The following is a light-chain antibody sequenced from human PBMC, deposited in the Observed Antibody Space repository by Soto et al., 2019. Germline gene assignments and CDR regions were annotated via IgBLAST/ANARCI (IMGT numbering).Light chain of an antibody. V-gene: IGKV1-5*01. CDR2: GAK. CDR3: QQCHATPLT. J-gene: IGKJ5*01. Sequence: DIPLTQSPSTLSASLADRAPLXWKASQSISSWLAWYQQKPGKAPNLLIFGAKTLQSGVPSRFSGSGYGTDFTLTITTLQPEDVGMYYCQQCHATPLTFGQGTRLEIK. CDR1: QSISSW.